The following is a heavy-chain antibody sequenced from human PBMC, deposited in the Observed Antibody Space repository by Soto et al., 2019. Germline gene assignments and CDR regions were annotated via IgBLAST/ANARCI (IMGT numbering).Heavy chain of an antibody. CDR2: ISYDGSNK. V-gene: IGHV3-30-3*01. Sequence: GGSLRLSCAASGFTFSTYALHWVRQAPGKGLEWVAVISYDGSNKNYADSVKGRFTISRDNSESTLYLQMNSLRAEDTAIYYCARDSVAYDPYDSFDYWGQGTLVTVSS. CDR3: ARDSVAYDPYDSFDY. D-gene: IGHD5-12*01. CDR1: GFTFSTYA. J-gene: IGHJ4*02.